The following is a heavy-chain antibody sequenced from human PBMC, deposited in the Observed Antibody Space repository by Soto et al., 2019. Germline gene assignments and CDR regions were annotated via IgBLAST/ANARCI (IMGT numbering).Heavy chain of an antibody. J-gene: IGHJ4*02. CDR1: GFTFSSYA. V-gene: IGHV3-23*01. CDR3: AKDGITMVRGVIITGHFDY. D-gene: IGHD3-10*01. Sequence: GGSLRLSCAASGFTFSSYAMSWVRQAPGKGLEWVSAISGSGGSTYYADSVKGRFTISRDNSKNTRYWQMNSLRAEDTAVYYCAKDGITMVRGVIITGHFDYWGQGTLVTVSS. CDR2: ISGSGGST.